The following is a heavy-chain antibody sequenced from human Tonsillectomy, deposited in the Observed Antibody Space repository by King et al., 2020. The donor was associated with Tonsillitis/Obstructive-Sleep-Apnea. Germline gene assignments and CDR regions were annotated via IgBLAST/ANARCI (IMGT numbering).Heavy chain of an antibody. CDR1: GFTFXTYA. Sequence: VQLVESGGGVVXXGRSLXLXXAASGFTFXTYAMHWVRQAPGKGLEWVAVISYDGSNKYYADSVKGRFTISRDNSKNTLYLQMNSLRAEDTAVYYCARGGTAYYYYYMDVWGKGTTVTVSS. V-gene: IGHV3-30-3*01. J-gene: IGHJ6*03. CDR2: ISYDGSNK. D-gene: IGHD3-16*01. CDR3: ARGGTAYYYYYMDV.